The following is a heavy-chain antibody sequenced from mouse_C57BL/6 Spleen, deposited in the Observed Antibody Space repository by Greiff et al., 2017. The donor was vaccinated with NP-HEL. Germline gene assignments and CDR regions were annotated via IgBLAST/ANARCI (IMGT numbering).Heavy chain of an antibody. J-gene: IGHJ4*01. CDR1: GFTFSSYG. D-gene: IGHD1-1*01. CDR2: ISSGGSYT. Sequence: EVKVVESGGDLVKPGGSLKLSCAASGFTFSSYGMSWVRQTPDKRLEWVATISSGGSYTYYPDSVKGRFTISRDNAKNTLYLQMSSLKSEDTAMYYCARRFITTGVGAMDYWGQGTSVTVSS. V-gene: IGHV5-6*01. CDR3: ARRFITTGVGAMDY.